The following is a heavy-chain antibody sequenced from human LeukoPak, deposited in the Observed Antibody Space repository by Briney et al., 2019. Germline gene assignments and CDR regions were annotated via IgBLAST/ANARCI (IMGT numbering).Heavy chain of an antibody. D-gene: IGHD5-18*01. CDR2: VDPEDGET. CDR3: AGGYSYGPDAFDI. V-gene: IGHV1-69-2*01. CDR1: GYTFTDYY. Sequence: GASVKISCKASGYTFTDYYMHWVQQAPGKGLEWMGRVDPEDGETIYAVKFQGRVTITADTSTDTAYMELSSLRSEDTAVYYCAGGYSYGPDAFDIWGQGTMVTVSS. J-gene: IGHJ3*02.